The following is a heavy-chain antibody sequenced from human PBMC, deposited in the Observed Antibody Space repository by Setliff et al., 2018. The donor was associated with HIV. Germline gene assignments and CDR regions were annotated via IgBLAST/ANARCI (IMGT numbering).Heavy chain of an antibody. CDR1: GYTFTNYW. CDR3: TRHPLRPGISQYYYFADV. Sequence: PGESLKISCEASGYTFTNYWIGWVRQMPGKGLEWMGVIFPGDFDTRYGPSFQGQVTISADRSVSTAYLHWSSLKASDTAMYYCTRHPLRPGISQYYYFADVWGTGTTITVSS. D-gene: IGHD3-10*01. CDR2: IFPGDFDT. J-gene: IGHJ6*04. V-gene: IGHV5-51*01.